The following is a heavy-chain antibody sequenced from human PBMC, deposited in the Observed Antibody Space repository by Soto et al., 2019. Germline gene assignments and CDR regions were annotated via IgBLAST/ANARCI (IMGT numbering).Heavy chain of an antibody. J-gene: IGHJ4*02. CDR1: VFTVISYW. CDR2: IKQDGSEK. CDR3: ARKLY. V-gene: IGHV3-7*01. Sequence: PGGSLRPSGSASVFTVISYWMSWVRQAPGKGLEWVANIKQDGSEKYYVDSVKGRFTISRDNAKNSLYLQMNSLRAEDTAVYYCARKLYWGQGTLVTVSS.